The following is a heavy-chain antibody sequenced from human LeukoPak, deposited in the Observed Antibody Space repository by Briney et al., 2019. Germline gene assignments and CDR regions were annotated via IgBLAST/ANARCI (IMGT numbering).Heavy chain of an antibody. Sequence: ASVKVSCKGYGYTFINHDINWVRQATGQGLEWMGWMNPNSGNTGYAQKFQGRVTMTRNTSISTAYMELSSLRSEDTAVYYCARGRYYYDSSGYYSWFDPWGQGTLVTVSS. CDR3: ARGRYYYDSSGYYSWFDP. CDR1: GYTFINHD. V-gene: IGHV1-8*02. J-gene: IGHJ5*02. D-gene: IGHD3-22*01. CDR2: MNPNSGNT.